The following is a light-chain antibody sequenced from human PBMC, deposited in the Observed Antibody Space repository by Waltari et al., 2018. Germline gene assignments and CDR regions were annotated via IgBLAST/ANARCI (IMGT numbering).Light chain of an antibody. Sequence: EIVLTQSPATLSVSPGGRATLSCRASQSFSTNLAWYQQRPGQAPSLLISDASTRATGVPARFSGSGSGTEFTLTISSLQATDFAVYYCQQYDDWSFGQGTKLEIK. CDR1: QSFSTN. CDR3: QQYDDWS. CDR2: DAS. J-gene: IGKJ2*01. V-gene: IGKV3-15*01.